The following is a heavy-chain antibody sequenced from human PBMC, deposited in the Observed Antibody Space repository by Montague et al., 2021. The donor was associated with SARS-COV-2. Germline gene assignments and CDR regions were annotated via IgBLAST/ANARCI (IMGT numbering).Heavy chain of an antibody. V-gene: IGHV3-43*02. D-gene: IGHD3-10*01. CDR1: GFTFDDYA. CDR2: ISRDGGFT. Sequence: SLRLSCAASGFTFDDYAMHWVRQAPGKGLEWVSLISRDGGFTYYADSVKGRFTISRDNSKNSLYLQMNSLRPEDTALYSCAKDFGALWFGELFSYYFDYWGQGTLVTVSS. J-gene: IGHJ4*02. CDR3: AKDFGALWFGELFSYYFDY.